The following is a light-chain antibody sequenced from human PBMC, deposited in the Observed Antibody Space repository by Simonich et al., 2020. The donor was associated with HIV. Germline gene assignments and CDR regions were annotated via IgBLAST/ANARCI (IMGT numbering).Light chain of an antibody. Sequence: EIVMTQSPASLSVSPGERVTLSCRASQSVSRNLAWYQQKPGQAPRLFIYGASIRATGSPARFSGSGSGTECTLTISSMQSEDFAVYYCQQYNNWPLFFGQGTKLEIK. J-gene: IGKJ2*01. CDR1: QSVSRN. CDR3: QQYNNWPLF. CDR2: GAS. V-gene: IGKV3-15*01.